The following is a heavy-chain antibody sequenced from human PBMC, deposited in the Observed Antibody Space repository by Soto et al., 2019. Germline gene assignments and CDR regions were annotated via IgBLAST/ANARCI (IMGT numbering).Heavy chain of an antibody. V-gene: IGHV3-23*01. CDR3: ATDLYGMAV. CDR2: IGGSGGST. D-gene: IGHD3-10*01. J-gene: IGHJ6*02. Sequence: PGGSLRLSCAASGFTFSSSAMNWVRQAPGEGPEWVSAIGGSGGSTFYADSVKGRFTISRDISKNTLYLQINSLRAEDTAIFYCATDLYGMAVWGQGTTVTAP. CDR1: GFTFSSSA.